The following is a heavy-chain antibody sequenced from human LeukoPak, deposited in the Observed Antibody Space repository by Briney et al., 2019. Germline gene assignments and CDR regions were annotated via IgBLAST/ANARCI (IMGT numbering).Heavy chain of an antibody. CDR1: GGSISSYY. V-gene: IGHV4-59*01. CDR2: IYCSGST. D-gene: IGHD1-1*01. J-gene: IGHJ3*02. Sequence: SETLSLTCTVSGGSISSYYWSWIRQPPGKVLEWIGYIYCSGSTNYNPSLKSRVTISVDTSKNQFSLKLSSVTAADTAVYYCAREYSDAFDIWGQGTMVTVSS. CDR3: AREYSDAFDI.